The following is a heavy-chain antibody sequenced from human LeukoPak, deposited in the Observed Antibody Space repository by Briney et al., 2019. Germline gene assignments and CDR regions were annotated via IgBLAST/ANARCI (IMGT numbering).Heavy chain of an antibody. CDR2: STAGNGNT. Sequence: ASVKVSCKASGYNFRNYGIGWVRQAPRQGLEGMGWSTAGNGNTNYAQKVQGRVTMTTDTSTSTAYMELRSLRSDDTAVYFCARDSARGYSYGYNAFDIWGQGTMVTVSS. J-gene: IGHJ3*02. CDR1: GYNFRNYG. CDR3: ARDSARGYSYGYNAFDI. D-gene: IGHD5-18*01. V-gene: IGHV1-18*01.